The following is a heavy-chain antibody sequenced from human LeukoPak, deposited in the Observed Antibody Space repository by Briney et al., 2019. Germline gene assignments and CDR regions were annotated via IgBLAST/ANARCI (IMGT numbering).Heavy chain of an antibody. D-gene: IGHD6-19*01. J-gene: IGHJ5*02. CDR2: IYYSGST. V-gene: IGHV4-59*01. CDR1: GGSISNYY. Sequence: PSETLSLTCTVSGGSISNYYWSWSRQPPGKGLEWIGYIYYSGSTYYNPSLKSRVTISVDTSKNQFSLKPSSVTAADTAVYYCARHGYSSGSLAWFDPWGQGTQVTVSS. CDR3: ARHGYSSGSLAWFDP.